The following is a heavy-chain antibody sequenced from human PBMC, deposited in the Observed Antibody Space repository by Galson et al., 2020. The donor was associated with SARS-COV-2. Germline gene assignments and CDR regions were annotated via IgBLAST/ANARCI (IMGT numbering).Heavy chain of an antibody. D-gene: IGHD3-16*02. CDR3: ATGLEIRLGELSLYNY. CDR1: GYTLTELY. V-gene: IGHV1-24*01. J-gene: IGHJ4*02. Sequence: ASVKVSCKVSGYTLTELYMHWVRQAPGKGLEWMGGFDPEDGETIYAQKFQGRVTMTEDTSTDTAYMELSSLRSEDTAVYYCATGLEIRLGELSLYNYWGQGTLVTVSS. CDR2: FDPEDGET.